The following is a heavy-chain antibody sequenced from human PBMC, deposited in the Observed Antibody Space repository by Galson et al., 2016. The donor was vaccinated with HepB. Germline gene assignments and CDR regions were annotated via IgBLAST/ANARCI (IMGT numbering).Heavy chain of an antibody. J-gene: IGHJ6*02. CDR2: MSYDGSTK. V-gene: IGHV3-30*18. Sequence: SLRLSCAASGFTVNSYGVHWVRQTPGKRLEWMAVMSYDGSTKKYADSVKGRFTISRDNSKNTVYLQMNSLRAEDTALYYCAKEGCGIAARLCYYYYYTMDVWGQGTTVTVSS. D-gene: IGHD6-6*01. CDR3: AKEGCGIAARLCYYYYYTMDV. CDR1: GFTVNSYG.